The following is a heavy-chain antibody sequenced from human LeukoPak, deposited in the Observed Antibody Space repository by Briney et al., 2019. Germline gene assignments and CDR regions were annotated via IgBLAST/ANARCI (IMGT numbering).Heavy chain of an antibody. V-gene: IGHV4-34*01. J-gene: IGHJ4*02. D-gene: IGHD6-13*01. CDR2: INHSGST. Sequence: PSETLSLTCAVYGGSFSGYYWSWIRQPPGKGLEWIGEINHSGSTNYNPSLKSRVTMSVDTSKNQFSLKLSSVTAADTAAYYCARQIAAAGTMSVAGREFDYWGQGTLVTVSS. CDR1: GGSFSGYY. CDR3: ARQIAAAGTMSVAGREFDY.